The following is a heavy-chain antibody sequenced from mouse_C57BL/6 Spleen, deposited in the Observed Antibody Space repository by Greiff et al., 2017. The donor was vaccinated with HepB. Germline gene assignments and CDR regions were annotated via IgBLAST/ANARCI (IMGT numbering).Heavy chain of an antibody. D-gene: IGHD3-2*02. CDR1: GFNIKDDY. Sequence: EVQLQQSGAELVRPGASVKLSCTASGFNIKDDYMHWVKQRPEQGLEWIGWIDPENGDTEYASKFQGKATITADTSSNTAYLQLSSLTSEDTAVYYCTRQLRPAWFAYWGQGTLVTVSA. CDR3: TRQLRPAWFAY. V-gene: IGHV14-4*01. CDR2: IDPENGDT. J-gene: IGHJ3*01.